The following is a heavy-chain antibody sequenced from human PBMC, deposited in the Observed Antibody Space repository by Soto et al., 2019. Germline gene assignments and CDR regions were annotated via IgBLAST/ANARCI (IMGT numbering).Heavy chain of an antibody. V-gene: IGHV4-59*01. CDR3: ASSNIAAAGFYYYGMDV. CDR2: IYYSGST. CDR1: GGSISSYY. D-gene: IGHD6-13*01. Sequence: SETLSLTCTVSGGSISSYYRSWIRQPPGKGLEWIGYIYYSGSTIYNPSLKSRVTISVDTSKNQFSLKLSSVTAADTAVYYCASSNIAAAGFYYYGMDVWGRGTTVTVSS. J-gene: IGHJ6*02.